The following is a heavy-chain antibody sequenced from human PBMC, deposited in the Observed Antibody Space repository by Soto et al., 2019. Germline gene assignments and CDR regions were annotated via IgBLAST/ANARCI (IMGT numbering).Heavy chain of an antibody. Sequence: CLILSCEASGFTFSRVSMNWVRQVPGKGLEWVASISSASSETWYSDSVKGRFIISRDNAQNSLFLQMNTLRPDDSAIYYCGRVACWGPGTQVTASS. CDR2: ISSASSET. CDR1: GFTFSRVS. V-gene: IGHV3-21*01. CDR3: GRVAC. J-gene: IGHJ4*02.